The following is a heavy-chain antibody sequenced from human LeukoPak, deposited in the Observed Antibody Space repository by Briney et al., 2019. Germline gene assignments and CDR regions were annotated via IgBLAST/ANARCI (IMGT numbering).Heavy chain of an antibody. Sequence: GGSLRLSCSASGFTFSSYSMNWVRQAPGKGLEWVSYISFSSSTIYYADSVKGRFTISRDNAKNSLYLQMTSLRAEDTAVYYCAKLDLYDSSGYDYWGQGTLVTVSS. CDR3: AKLDLYDSSGYDY. CDR2: ISFSSSTI. CDR1: GFTFSSYS. J-gene: IGHJ4*02. D-gene: IGHD3-22*01. V-gene: IGHV3-48*01.